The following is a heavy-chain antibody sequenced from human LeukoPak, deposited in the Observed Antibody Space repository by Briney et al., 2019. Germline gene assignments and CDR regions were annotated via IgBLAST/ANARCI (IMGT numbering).Heavy chain of an antibody. CDR3: ARGGDSSGYEGRFDP. CDR1: GGSISSGGYS. CDR2: IYYSGRT. D-gene: IGHD3-22*01. J-gene: IGHJ5*02. V-gene: IGHV4-30-4*07. Sequence: PSQTLSLTCAVSGGSISSGGYSWRWIRQPPGKGLEWIGYIYYSGRTYYNQALKSRVTISKDTSKNQFPLKLSSVTAADTAVYYCARGGDSSGYEGRFDPWGQGTLVTVSS.